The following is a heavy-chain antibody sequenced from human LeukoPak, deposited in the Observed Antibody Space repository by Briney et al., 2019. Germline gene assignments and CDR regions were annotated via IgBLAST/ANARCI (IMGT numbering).Heavy chain of an antibody. CDR3: ASPEWLPDSFDI. J-gene: IGHJ3*02. V-gene: IGHV3-7*01. CDR2: IKQDGSEK. Sequence: PGGSLRLSCAASGFTFSNYWMSWVRQAPGKGLEWVANIKQDGSEKYYVDSVKGRFTISRDNAKKSVYLQMNSLRAEDTAVYYCASPEWLPDSFDIWGQGTMVTVSS. D-gene: IGHD3-3*01. CDR1: GFTFSNYW.